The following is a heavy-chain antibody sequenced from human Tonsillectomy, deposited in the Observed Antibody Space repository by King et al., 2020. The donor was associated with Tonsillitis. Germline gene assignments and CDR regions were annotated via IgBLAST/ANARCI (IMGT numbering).Heavy chain of an antibody. CDR1: GFALNTSVVG. J-gene: IGHJ3*01. V-gene: IGHV2-5*02. D-gene: IGHD4-11*01. Sequence: ITLKESGPTLVKPTETLTLTCTFSGFALNTSVVGVGWIRQPPGKALEWLARIFWDDDKRYSPSLRSRLTITKDTSKNQVVLTMTNMDPVDTATYYCAHGTTADAFGFWGQGTMVTVSS. CDR3: AHGTTADAFGF. CDR2: IFWDDDK.